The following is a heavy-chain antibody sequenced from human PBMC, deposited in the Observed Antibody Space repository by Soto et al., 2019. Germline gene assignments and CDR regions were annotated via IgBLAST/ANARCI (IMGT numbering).Heavy chain of an antibody. CDR3: AKDQGLVQFRFAFDI. J-gene: IGHJ3*02. CDR2: ISYDGSNK. CDR1: GFTFSSYG. V-gene: IGHV3-30*18. Sequence: GGSLRLSCAASGFTFSSYGMHWVRQAPGKRLEWVAVISYDGSNKYYADSVKGRFTISRDNSKNTLYLQMNSLRAEDTAVYYCAKDQGLVQFRFAFDIWGQGTMVTVSS. D-gene: IGHD6-6*01.